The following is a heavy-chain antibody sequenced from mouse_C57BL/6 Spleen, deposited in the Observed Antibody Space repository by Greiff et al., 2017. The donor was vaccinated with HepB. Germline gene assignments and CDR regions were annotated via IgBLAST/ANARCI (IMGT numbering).Heavy chain of an antibody. CDR1: GYAFSSYW. V-gene: IGHV1-80*01. CDR3: AGHGYDGAWFAY. CDR2: IYPGDGDT. D-gene: IGHD2-2*01. J-gene: IGHJ3*01. Sequence: QVQLQQSGAELVKPGASVKISCKASGYAFSSYWMNWVQQRPGKGLEWIGQIYPGDGDTNYNGKFKGKAKLTADKSSSTAYMQLSSLTSEDSAVYYCAGHGYDGAWFAYWGQGTLVTVSA.